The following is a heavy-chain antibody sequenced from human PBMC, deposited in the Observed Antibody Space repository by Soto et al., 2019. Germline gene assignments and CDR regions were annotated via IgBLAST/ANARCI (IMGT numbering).Heavy chain of an antibody. CDR3: ARWVYGSGNYYTGPSAFDI. CDR1: GGTLSDHG. Sequence: QVQLEQSGAEVKKPGSSVKVSCKASGGTLSDHGVAWLRQAPGQGLEWMGGTIPVFNTAKYEQKFQGRVTVTADKSTNISYMELSSLRSEYTAFYFFARWVYGSGNYYTGPSAFDIWGQGTMVIVSS. J-gene: IGHJ3*02. D-gene: IGHD3-10*01. CDR2: TIPVFNTA. V-gene: IGHV1-69*06.